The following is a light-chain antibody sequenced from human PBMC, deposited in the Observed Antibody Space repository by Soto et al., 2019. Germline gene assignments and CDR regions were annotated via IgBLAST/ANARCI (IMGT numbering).Light chain of an antibody. CDR2: KAS. Sequence: EIPMSQSPSTPASPLRDRVTIPFRASQTIDSWLAWYQQRPGKPPNLLIYKASTLASGVPSRFSGSGSGTEFTLTINSLQADDFATYYCQQHNSFSITFGQGTRLEIK. J-gene: IGKJ5*01. CDR3: QQHNSFSIT. CDR1: QTIDSW. V-gene: IGKV1-5*03.